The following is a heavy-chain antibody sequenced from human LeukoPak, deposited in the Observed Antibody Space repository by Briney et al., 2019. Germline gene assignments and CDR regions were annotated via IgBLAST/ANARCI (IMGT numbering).Heavy chain of an antibody. CDR1: GYTLTELP. V-gene: IGHV1-24*01. CDR3: ATAGWRPHDAFDI. J-gene: IGHJ3*02. Sequence: GASVKVSCKVSGYTLTELPMHWVRQAPGKGLEWMGGFDPEDGETIYAQKFQGRVTMTEDTSTDTAYMELSSLRSEDTAVYYCATAGWRPHDAFDIWGQGTMVTVSS. CDR2: FDPEDGET. D-gene: IGHD3-9*01.